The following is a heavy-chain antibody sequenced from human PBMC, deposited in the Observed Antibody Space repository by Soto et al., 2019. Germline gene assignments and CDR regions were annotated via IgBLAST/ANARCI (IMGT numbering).Heavy chain of an antibody. CDR1: GYTFTSYY. CDR3: ARDLSAGGSYFLDAFDI. Sequence: ASVKVSCKASGYTFTSYYMHWVRQAPGQGLEWMGIINPSGGSTSYAQKLQGRVTMTTDTSTSTAYMELRSLRSDDTAVYYCARDLSAGGSYFLDAFDIWGQGTMVTVSS. D-gene: IGHD1-26*01. CDR2: INPSGGST. V-gene: IGHV1-46*01. J-gene: IGHJ3*02.